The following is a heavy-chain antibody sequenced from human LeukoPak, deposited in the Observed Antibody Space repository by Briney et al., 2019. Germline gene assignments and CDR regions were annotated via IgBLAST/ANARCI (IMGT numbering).Heavy chain of an antibody. D-gene: IGHD3-16*02. CDR1: GGSFSGYY. CDR2: INHSGST. J-gene: IGHJ4*02. Sequence: PSETLSLTCAVYGGSFSGYYWSWIRQPPGKGLEWIGEINHSGSTNYNPSLKSRVTISVDTSKNQFSLKLSSVTAADTAVYYCARAPRGITFGGVIVKSYFDYWGQGTLVTVSS. V-gene: IGHV4-34*01. CDR3: ARAPRGITFGGVIVKSYFDY.